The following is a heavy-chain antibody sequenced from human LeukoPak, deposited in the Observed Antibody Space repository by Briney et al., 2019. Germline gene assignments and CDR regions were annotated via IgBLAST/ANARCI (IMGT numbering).Heavy chain of an antibody. CDR3: AKSFGPVIAAAGTGAD. D-gene: IGHD6-13*01. CDR1: GFTFSTYG. CDR2: ISYDGSTK. V-gene: IGHV3-30*18. J-gene: IGHJ4*02. Sequence: GGSLRLSCTASGFTFSTYGMHWVRQAPGKGLEWVTLISYDGSTKYYSDSVKGRFTLSRDNSKNTLYLQMNSLRAEDTAVYYCAKSFGPVIAAAGTGADWGQGTLVTVSS.